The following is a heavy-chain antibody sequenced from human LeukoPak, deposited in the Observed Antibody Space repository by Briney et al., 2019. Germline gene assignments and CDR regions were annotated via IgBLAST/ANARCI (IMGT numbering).Heavy chain of an antibody. Sequence: GRSLRLSCAASGFTFVSYAMSWVRQAPGKGLEWVSGVSGIGGSTYYADSVKGRFTISRDNSRNTLYLQMNSPRAEDTAVYYCAILPGYSSGWYEVNYWGQGTLVTVSS. CDR2: VSGIGGST. D-gene: IGHD6-13*01. CDR1: GFTFVSYA. J-gene: IGHJ4*02. CDR3: AILPGYSSGWYEVNY. V-gene: IGHV3-23*01.